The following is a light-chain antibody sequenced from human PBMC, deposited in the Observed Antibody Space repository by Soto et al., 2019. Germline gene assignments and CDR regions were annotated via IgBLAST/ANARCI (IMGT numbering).Light chain of an antibody. CDR3: QQYGSTPWT. Sequence: VGLTQFPGTLSLSPGETATLSCGASQRVSNNFLGWYQQKPGLPPRLLIYDATSRANGIPERFSGRGSGTHFTLTISRLEPEDFAVYYCQQYGSTPWTFGRGTKVEMK. CDR2: DAT. J-gene: IGKJ1*01. V-gene: IGKV3D-20*01. CDR1: QRVSNNF.